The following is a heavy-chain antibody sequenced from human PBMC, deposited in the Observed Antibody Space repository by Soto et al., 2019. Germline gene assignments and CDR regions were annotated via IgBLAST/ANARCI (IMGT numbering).Heavy chain of an antibody. CDR3: ARTYDGSGPNSGGYAFDI. J-gene: IGHJ3*02. CDR1: GYTFTGYY. CDR2: INPNSGGT. D-gene: IGHD3-22*01. V-gene: IGHV1-2*04. Sequence: ASVKVSCKASGYTFTGYYMHWVRQAPGQGLEWMGWINPNSGGTNYAQKFQGWVTMTRDTSISTAYMELSRLRSDDTAVYYCARTYDGSGPNSGGYAFDIWGQGTMVTVSS.